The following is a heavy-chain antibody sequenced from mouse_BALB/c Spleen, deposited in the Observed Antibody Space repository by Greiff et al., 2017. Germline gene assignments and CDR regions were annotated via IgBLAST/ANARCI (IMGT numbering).Heavy chain of an antibody. CDR3: ARHVITTKKVVPWFAY. Sequence: EVKLMESGGGLVQPGESLKLSCESNEYEFPSHDMSWVRKTPEKRLELVAAINSDGGSTYYPDTMERRFIISRDNTKKTLYLQMSSLRSEDTALYDCARHVITTKKVVPWFAYWGQGTLVTVSA. D-gene: IGHD2-4*01. V-gene: IGHV5-2*01. CDR1: EYEFPSHD. J-gene: IGHJ3*01. CDR2: INSDGGST.